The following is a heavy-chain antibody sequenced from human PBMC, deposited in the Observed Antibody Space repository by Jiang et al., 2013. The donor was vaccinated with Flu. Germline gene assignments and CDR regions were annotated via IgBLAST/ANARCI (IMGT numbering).Heavy chain of an antibody. J-gene: IGHJ4*02. CDR2: TYYRSKWYN. V-gene: IGHV6-1*01. D-gene: IGHD3-22*01. Sequence: RTYYRSKWYNDYAVSVKSRITINPDTSKNQFSLQLNSVTPEDTAVYYCARSYDSSSYYFDYWGQGTLVTVSS. CDR3: ARSYDSSSYYFDY.